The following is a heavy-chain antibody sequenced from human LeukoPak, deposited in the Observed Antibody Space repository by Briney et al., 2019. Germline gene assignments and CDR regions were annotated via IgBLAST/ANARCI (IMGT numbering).Heavy chain of an antibody. D-gene: IGHD3-10*01. J-gene: IGHJ5*02. Sequence: ASVKVSCKASGYTFTSYGISWVRQAPGQRLEWMGWINAGNGNTKYSQKFQGRVTITRDTSASTAYMELSSLRSEDTAVYYCARAENYYGSGPPTPWGQGTLVTVSS. CDR1: GYTFTSYG. V-gene: IGHV1-3*01. CDR2: INAGNGNT. CDR3: ARAENYYGSGPPTP.